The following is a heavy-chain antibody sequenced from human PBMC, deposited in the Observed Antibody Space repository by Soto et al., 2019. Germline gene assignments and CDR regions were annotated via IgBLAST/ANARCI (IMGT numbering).Heavy chain of an antibody. CDR3: ARALTFGGVIVDLGY. D-gene: IGHD3-16*02. CDR2: IYPGDSDT. V-gene: IGHV5-51*01. Sequence: GESLKISCKGSGYRFTSYWIAWVRQMPGKGLEWMGIIYPGDSDTRYSPSFQGQVTISVDKSTSTAYLQWSSLKASDTAMYYCARALTFGGVIVDLGYWGLGTLVTVSS. J-gene: IGHJ4*02. CDR1: GYRFTSYW.